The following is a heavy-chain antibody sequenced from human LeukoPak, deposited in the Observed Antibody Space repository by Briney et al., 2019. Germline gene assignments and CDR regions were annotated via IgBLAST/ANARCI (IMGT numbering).Heavy chain of an antibody. CDR3: ARQSSYYYGSGSYYRARADDY. Sequence: SETLSLTCAVYVGSFSGYYWSWIRQPPGKGREWIGEINHSGSTNYNPSLKSRVTISVDTSKNQFSLKLSSVTAADTAVYYCARQSSYYYGSGSYYRARADDYWGQGTLVTVSS. CDR2: INHSGST. J-gene: IGHJ4*02. D-gene: IGHD3-10*01. CDR1: VGSFSGYY. V-gene: IGHV4-34*01.